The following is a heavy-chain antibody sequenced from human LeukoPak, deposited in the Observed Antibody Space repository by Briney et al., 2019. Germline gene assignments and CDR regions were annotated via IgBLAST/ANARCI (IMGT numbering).Heavy chain of an antibody. V-gene: IGHV3-74*01. D-gene: IGHD1-26*01. CDR1: GFTFSSYW. J-gene: IGHJ4*02. CDR3: TRESSVGAHKAFDF. Sequence: PGGSLRLSCAASGFTFSSYWMHWVRQAPGKGLVLGSRINSDGSSTSYADSVKGRFTISRDNAKNTLYLQMNSLRAEDTAVYYCTRESSVGAHKAFDFWGQGTLVTVSS. CDR2: INSDGSST.